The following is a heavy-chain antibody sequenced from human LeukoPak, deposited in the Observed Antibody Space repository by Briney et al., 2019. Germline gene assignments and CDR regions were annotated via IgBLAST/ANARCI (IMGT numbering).Heavy chain of an antibody. CDR1: GYTFTGYY. V-gene: IGHV1-2*02. Sequence: APVKVSCKASGYTFTGYYMHWVRQAPGQGLEWMGWINPNSGGTNYAQKFQGRVTMTRDTSISTAYMELSRLRSDDTAVYYCARAGYCTNGVCYRGSYYYYYMDVWGKGTTVTVSS. J-gene: IGHJ6*03. D-gene: IGHD2-8*01. CDR3: ARAGYCTNGVCYRGSYYYYYMDV. CDR2: INPNSGGT.